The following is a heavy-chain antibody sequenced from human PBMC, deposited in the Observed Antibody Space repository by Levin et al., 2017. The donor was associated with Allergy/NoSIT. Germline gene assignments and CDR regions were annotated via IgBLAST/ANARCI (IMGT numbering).Heavy chain of an antibody. J-gene: IGHJ4*02. CDR3: VRGGCSSTSCLDY. CDR1: GFTFSPYY. CDR2: IHSDTTIT. V-gene: IGHV3-74*01. Sequence: GESLKISCAASGFTFSPYYMHWVRQAPGKGLAWVSNIHSDTTITNYADSVKGRFTISRDNAKNTLYLQMNSLRAEDTAVYFCVRGGCSSTSCLDYWGQGTLVTVSS. D-gene: IGHD2-2*01.